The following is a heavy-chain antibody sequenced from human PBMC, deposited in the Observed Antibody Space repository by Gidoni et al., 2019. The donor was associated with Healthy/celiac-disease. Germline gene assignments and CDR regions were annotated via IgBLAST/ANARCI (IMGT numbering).Heavy chain of an antibody. CDR1: GYTFTDYY. Sequence: EVQLVQSGAEVKKPGATVKISCKVSGYTFTDYYMHWVQQAPGKGLEWMGLVDPEDGETIYAEKFQGRVTITAGTSTDTAYMELSSLRTEDTAVYYCATSIRVAGTRRYYYYGMDVWGQGTTVTVSS. D-gene: IGHD6-19*01. J-gene: IGHJ6*02. V-gene: IGHV1-69-2*01. CDR2: VDPEDGET. CDR3: ATSIRVAGTRRYYYYGMDV.